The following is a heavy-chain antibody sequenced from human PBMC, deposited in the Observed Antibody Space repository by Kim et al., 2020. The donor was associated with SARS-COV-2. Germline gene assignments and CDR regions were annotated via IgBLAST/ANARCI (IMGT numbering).Heavy chain of an antibody. V-gene: IGHV3-23*01. CDR1: GFTFSSYA. J-gene: IGHJ6*02. D-gene: IGHD3-10*01. CDR3: AKVRYGSGSYFPYYYYGMDV. Sequence: GGSLRLSCAASGFTFSSYAMSWVRQAPGKGLEWVSAISGSGGSTYYADSVKGRFTISRDNSKNTLYLQMNSLRAEDTAVYYCAKVRYGSGSYFPYYYYGMDVWGQGTTVTVSS. CDR2: ISGSGGST.